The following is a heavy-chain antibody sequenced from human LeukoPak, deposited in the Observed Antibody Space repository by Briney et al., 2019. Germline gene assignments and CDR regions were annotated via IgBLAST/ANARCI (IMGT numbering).Heavy chain of an antibody. CDR1: GFTFDDYA. Sequence: GGSLRLSCAASGFTFDDYAMHWVRQAPGKGLEWVSLISWDGGSTYYADSVKGRFTISRDNSKNSLYLQMNSLKAEDIAVYHCAKEHRSIAAAGYYFDYWGQGTLVTVSS. CDR3: AKEHRSIAAAGYYFDY. V-gene: IGHV3-43D*03. J-gene: IGHJ4*02. D-gene: IGHD6-13*01. CDR2: ISWDGGST.